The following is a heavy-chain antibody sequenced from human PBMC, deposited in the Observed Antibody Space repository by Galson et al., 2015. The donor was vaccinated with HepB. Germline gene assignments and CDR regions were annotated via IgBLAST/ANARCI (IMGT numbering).Heavy chain of an antibody. Sequence: SLRLSCAASGFTFSNYGMHWVRQAPGKGLEWVAVISYDGSNKYYADSVKGRFTISRDNSKSTLDLQMNSLRAEDTALYYCAKDPYLYSALAGTMAGFDYWGQGTLVTVSS. V-gene: IGHV3-30*18. D-gene: IGHD6-19*01. CDR2: ISYDGSNK. CDR1: GFTFSNYG. CDR3: AKDPYLYSALAGTMAGFDY. J-gene: IGHJ4*02.